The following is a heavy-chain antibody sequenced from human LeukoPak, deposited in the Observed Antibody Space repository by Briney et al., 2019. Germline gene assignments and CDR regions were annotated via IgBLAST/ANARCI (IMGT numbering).Heavy chain of an antibody. V-gene: IGHV5-51*01. J-gene: IGHJ4*02. Sequence: GESLKISCKGSGYSLTSYWIGWVRQMPGKGLECMGIIYPGDSATRYSPSFQGQVTISAGQSISTAYLQWSSPKASDTAMYYCARQRGYDSSGYYSDSLSYWGQGTLVTVSS. CDR2: IYPGDSAT. CDR1: GYSLTSYW. CDR3: ARQRGYDSSGYYSDSLSY. D-gene: IGHD3-22*01.